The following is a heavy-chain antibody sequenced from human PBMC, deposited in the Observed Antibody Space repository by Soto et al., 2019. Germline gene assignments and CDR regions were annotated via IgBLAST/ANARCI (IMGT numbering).Heavy chain of an antibody. CDR1: GGFISSYY. D-gene: IGHD3-10*01. J-gene: IGHJ6*02. CDR3: ARQGFGPLHGLVDV. CDR2: ISYIGST. V-gene: IGHV4-59*01. Sequence: PSETLSLTCTVSGGFISSYYWSWIRQPPGKGLEWIGYISYIGSTNYNPSLKSRVTISVDTSKNQFSLKLSSVTAADTAVYYCARQGFGPLHGLVDVWGQGTTVTVSS.